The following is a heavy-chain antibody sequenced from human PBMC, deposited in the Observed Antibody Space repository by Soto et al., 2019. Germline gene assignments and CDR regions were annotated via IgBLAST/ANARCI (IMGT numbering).Heavy chain of an antibody. CDR2: ISYNSASV. J-gene: IGHJ1*01. V-gene: IGHV3-9*01. CDR3: AKAMWYYGAGSYPLEH. CDR1: GFSFKDYA. D-gene: IGHD3-10*01. Sequence: EVQLVESGGGLVQPGRSLRVSCVASGFSFKDYAMHWVRQAPGKGLEWVSSISYNSASVGYGDSVKGRFTISRDNAKNSLYLQMNSVSAEDTALYYCAKAMWYYGAGSYPLEHWGQGTLVTVSS.